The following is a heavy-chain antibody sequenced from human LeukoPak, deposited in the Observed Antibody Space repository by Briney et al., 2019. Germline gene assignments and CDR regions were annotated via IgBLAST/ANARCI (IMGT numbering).Heavy chain of an antibody. D-gene: IGHD1-26*01. CDR2: ISWNSGSI. CDR1: GFTFDDYA. Sequence: PGRSLRLSCAASGFTFDDYAMHWVRQAPGKGLEWASGISWNSGSIGYADSVKGRFTISRDNAKNSLYLQMNSLRAEDTALYYCAKGYVSGSYYYLFDYWGQGTLVTVSS. J-gene: IGHJ4*02. CDR3: AKGYVSGSYYYLFDY. V-gene: IGHV3-9*01.